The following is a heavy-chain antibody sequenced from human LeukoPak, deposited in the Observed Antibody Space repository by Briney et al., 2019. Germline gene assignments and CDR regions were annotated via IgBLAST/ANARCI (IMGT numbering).Heavy chain of an antibody. D-gene: IGHD2-21*02. J-gene: IGHJ4*02. CDR1: GGSFSPYY. V-gene: IGHV4-34*01. Sequence: AETLSLTCAVYGGSFSPYYWSWIRQPPGKGLEWIGEINHSGSNNYNPSLKSRVTISVDTSKNQFSLRLSSVTAADTAVYYCARGGFYCGGDCYVDYWGQGTLVTVSS. CDR2: INHSGSN. CDR3: ARGGFYCGGDCYVDY.